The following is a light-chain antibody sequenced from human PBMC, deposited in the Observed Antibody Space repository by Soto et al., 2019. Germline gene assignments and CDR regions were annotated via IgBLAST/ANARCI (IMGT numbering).Light chain of an antibody. J-gene: IGLJ1*01. CDR3: SSYAGNSDV. V-gene: IGLV2-8*01. CDR2: EVN. Sequence: QSVLTQPPSASGSPGQSVTISCTGTSSDVGGYNYVSWYQQHPGKAPKLMIYEVNKRPSGVPDRFSGSKSGNTASLTVSGLQAEDEADYYGSSYAGNSDVFGTGTKLTVL. CDR1: SSDVGGYNY.